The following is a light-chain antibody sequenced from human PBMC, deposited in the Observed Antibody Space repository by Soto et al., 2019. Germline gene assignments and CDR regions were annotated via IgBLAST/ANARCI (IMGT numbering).Light chain of an antibody. CDR1: QSVGRNY. Sequence: EIVLTQSPGTLSLSPGERVTLSCRASQSVGRNYLAWYQQKPGQAPRLLIHGASTRATGIPDRFSGSGSGTDFTFTISRLEPEDFAVYYWQQYASSPLTFGGGTKVETK. CDR3: QQYASSPLT. V-gene: IGKV3-20*01. J-gene: IGKJ4*01. CDR2: GAS.